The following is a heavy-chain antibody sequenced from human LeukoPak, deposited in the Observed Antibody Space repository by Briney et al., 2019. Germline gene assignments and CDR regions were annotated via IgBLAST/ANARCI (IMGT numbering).Heavy chain of an antibody. Sequence: SETLSLTCTVSGGSISSYYWSWIRQPPGKGLEWIGYFYYSGGTNYNPSLKSRVTISVDTSKNQFSLKLSSVTAADTAVYYCARTGVVATSYFFDYWGQGTLVTVSS. J-gene: IGHJ4*02. D-gene: IGHD5-12*01. CDR3: ARTGVVATSYFFDY. CDR2: FYYSGGT. CDR1: GGSISSYY. V-gene: IGHV4-59*01.